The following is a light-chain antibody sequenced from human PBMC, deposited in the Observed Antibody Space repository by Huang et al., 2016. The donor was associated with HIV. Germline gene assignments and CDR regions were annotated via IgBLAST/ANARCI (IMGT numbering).Light chain of an antibody. CDR3: QHYGSSPRYT. J-gene: IGKJ2*01. CDR2: GAS. Sequence: DIVLTQSPGTLSVSPGERATLSCRASESISSSYLAWYQQKPGQAPRLLIYGASSRATGIPDRCSGSGCGTDFTLTISRLEPEDFAVYYCQHYGSSPRYTFGQGTKLEIK. V-gene: IGKV3-20*01. CDR1: ESISSSY.